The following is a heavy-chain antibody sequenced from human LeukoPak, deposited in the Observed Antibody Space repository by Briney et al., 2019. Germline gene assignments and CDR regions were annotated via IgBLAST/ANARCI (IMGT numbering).Heavy chain of an antibody. CDR2: IYHSEST. D-gene: IGHD3-10*01. J-gene: IGHJ5*02. Sequence: SETLSLTCTVSGYSISSGYYWGWIRQPPGKGLEWIGSIYHSESTYYNPSLKSRVTISVDTSQNQFSLKVKSVTAADTAVYYCARGGGLLWFGEPTPWFDPWGQGTLVTVSS. CDR3: ARGGGLLWFGEPTPWFDP. CDR1: GYSISSGYY. V-gene: IGHV4-38-2*02.